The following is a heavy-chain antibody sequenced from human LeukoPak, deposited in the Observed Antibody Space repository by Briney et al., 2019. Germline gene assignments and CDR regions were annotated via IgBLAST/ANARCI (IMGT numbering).Heavy chain of an antibody. CDR3: VKGSERFCDSKSDY. J-gene: IGHJ4*02. CDR2: ISSDGGTK. D-gene: IGHD4-11*01. Sequence: GGSLRLSCSASGFTFSNYAMHWVRQAPGKGLEYVSCISSDGGTKYYADSMKGRLTISRDNSKNTLCLQMSSLRPEDTAVYYCVKGSERFCDSKSDYWGQGTLVTVSS. V-gene: IGHV3-64D*09. CDR1: GFTFSNYA.